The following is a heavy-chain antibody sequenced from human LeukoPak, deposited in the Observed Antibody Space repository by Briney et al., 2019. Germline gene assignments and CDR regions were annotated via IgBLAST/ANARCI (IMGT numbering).Heavy chain of an antibody. V-gene: IGHV4-4*02. Sequence: PSGTLSLTCAVSGGSISSSNWWSWVRPPPGKGLEWIGEIYHSGSTNYIPSLKSRVTISVDKSKNQFSLKLSSVTAADTAVYYCATAGYYGSGSYYGFDYWGQGTLVTVSS. CDR1: GGSISSSNW. CDR2: IYHSGST. CDR3: ATAGYYGSGSYYGFDY. J-gene: IGHJ4*02. D-gene: IGHD3-10*01.